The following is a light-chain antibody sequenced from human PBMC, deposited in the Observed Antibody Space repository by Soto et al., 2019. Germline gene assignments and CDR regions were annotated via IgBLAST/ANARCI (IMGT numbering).Light chain of an antibody. V-gene: IGKV1-9*01. CDR2: AAS. J-gene: IGKJ4*01. Sequence: DIVLTQSPAFLSSSVGDRVTITCRASQGISSFLAWYQQKPGKAPKLLIYAASTLESGVPSRFSGSGSGTEFTLTISSLQSEDFATYYCQQLNNYPLTFGGGTKVDIK. CDR1: QGISSF. CDR3: QQLNNYPLT.